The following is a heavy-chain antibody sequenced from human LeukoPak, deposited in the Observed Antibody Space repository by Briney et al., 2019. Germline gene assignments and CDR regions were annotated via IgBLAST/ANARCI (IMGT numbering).Heavy chain of an antibody. CDR3: AREHNTIY. CDR2: ISSSSRSV. V-gene: IGHV3-11*04. Sequence: GRSLRLSCAGSGFTLNDYYVNWLRQAPGKGLEWIAYISSSSRSVNYADSVNGRFTLSRDYAKNSVNLDMTSLRGEDTAIYYCAREHNTIYWGRDPLVSVSS. D-gene: IGHD5-24*01. CDR1: GFTLNDYY. J-gene: IGHJ1*01.